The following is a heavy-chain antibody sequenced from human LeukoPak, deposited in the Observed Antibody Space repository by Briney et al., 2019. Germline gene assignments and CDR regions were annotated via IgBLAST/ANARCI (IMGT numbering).Heavy chain of an antibody. Sequence: GGSLRLSCAASGFTFSSYAMSWVRQAPGKGLDWGSAVSGSGGTTFYADSVKGRFTISRDNSKNTVYLEMDSLRDEDTAVYYCAKVYSAGWYPGYFDYWGQGTLVTVSS. J-gene: IGHJ4*02. CDR1: GFTFSSYA. CDR2: VSGSGGTT. CDR3: AKVYSAGWYPGYFDY. D-gene: IGHD6-19*01. V-gene: IGHV3-23*01.